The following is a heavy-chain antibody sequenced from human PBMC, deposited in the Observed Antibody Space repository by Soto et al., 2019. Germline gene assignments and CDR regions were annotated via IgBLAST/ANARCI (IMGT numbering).Heavy chain of an antibody. V-gene: IGHV3-23*01. Sequence: EVQLLESGGGLVQPGGSLRLSCAASGFTFSSYAMSWVRQAPGKGLEWVSAISGSGGSTYYADSVKGRFTISRDNSKNTVYLQMNRLRGEDTAVYFCARGGGAPDYWGQGTLVTVSS. CDR1: GFTFSSYA. D-gene: IGHD3-16*01. CDR2: ISGSGGST. CDR3: ARGGGAPDY. J-gene: IGHJ4*02.